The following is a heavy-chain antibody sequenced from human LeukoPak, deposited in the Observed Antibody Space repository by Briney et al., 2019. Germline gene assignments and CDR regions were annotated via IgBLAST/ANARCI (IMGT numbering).Heavy chain of an antibody. CDR2: IYHSGST. Sequence: SETLSLTCTVSGYSISSGYYWGWIRQPPGKGLEWIGSIYHSGSTYYNPSLKSRVTISVDTSKNQFSLKLSSVTAPDTAVYYCARDLTGGCSWYQYYFDYWGQGTLVTVSS. CDR3: ARDLTGGCSWYQYYFDY. D-gene: IGHD6-13*01. J-gene: IGHJ4*02. V-gene: IGHV4-38-2*02. CDR1: GYSISSGYY.